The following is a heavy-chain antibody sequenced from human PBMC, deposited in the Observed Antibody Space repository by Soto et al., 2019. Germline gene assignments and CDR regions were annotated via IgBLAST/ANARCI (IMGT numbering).Heavy chain of an antibody. Sequence: ASVKVSCKASGYTFTSYDINWVRQATGQGLEWMGWMNPNSGNTGYAQKFQGRVTMTRNTSISTAYMELSSLRSEDTAVYYCAAYREGTGTSVDGMDVWGQGTTVTVSS. J-gene: IGHJ6*02. V-gene: IGHV1-8*01. D-gene: IGHD1-7*01. CDR3: AAYREGTGTSVDGMDV. CDR2: MNPNSGNT. CDR1: GYTFTSYD.